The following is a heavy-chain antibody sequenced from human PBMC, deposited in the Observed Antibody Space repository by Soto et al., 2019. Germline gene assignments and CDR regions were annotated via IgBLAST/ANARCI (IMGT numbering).Heavy chain of an antibody. CDR2: VYYSGST. CDR3: ARSLQVASAGWFDP. Sequence: QVQLQQSGPGLVKPSETLSLNCTVSGDSFSSYFWTWIRQPTGQGLEWIGYVYYSGSTNYNPSLKSRVTISIDTSKNQFSLKLSSVTAADTAVYYCARSLQVASAGWFDPWGQGTLVTVSS. D-gene: IGHD6-25*01. CDR1: GDSFSSYF. J-gene: IGHJ5*02. V-gene: IGHV4-59*01.